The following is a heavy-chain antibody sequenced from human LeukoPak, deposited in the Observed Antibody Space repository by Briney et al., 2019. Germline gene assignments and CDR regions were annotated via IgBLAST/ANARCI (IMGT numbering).Heavy chain of an antibody. J-gene: IGHJ4*02. CDR3: AKDANSKFSSLCRGGTCYSTFDH. V-gene: IGHV3-30*18. Sequence: PGGSLRLSCAASGFMFSSYGMHWVRQTPGKGLEWLAVISYDGSHQYYADSVKGRFTISRDNSVGTLHLQMSSLTTDDTAVYFCAKDANSKFSSLCRGGTCYSTFDHWGQGALVTVAS. CDR1: GFMFSSYG. CDR2: ISYDGSHQ. D-gene: IGHD2-15*01.